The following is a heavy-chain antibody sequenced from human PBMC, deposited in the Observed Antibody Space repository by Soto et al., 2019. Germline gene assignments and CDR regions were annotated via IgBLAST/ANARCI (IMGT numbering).Heavy chain of an antibody. CDR1: GFTFTSSG. CDR3: ARDKGGAPFDY. Sequence: QVQLVESGGGVVQPGRSLSLSCAASGFTFTSSGMHWVRQAPGKGLEWGAVIWSNGNTKDYADSVKGRFTISRDNSKNTLYLQMSSLRAEDTAVYYCARDKGGAPFDYWGQGTLVTVSS. D-gene: IGHD3-16*01. J-gene: IGHJ4*02. CDR2: IWSNGNTK. V-gene: IGHV3-33*01.